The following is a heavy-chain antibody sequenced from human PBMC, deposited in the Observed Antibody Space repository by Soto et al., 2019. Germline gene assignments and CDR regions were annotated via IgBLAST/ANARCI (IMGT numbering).Heavy chain of an antibody. Sequence: PGGSLRLSCAASGFTFYRYTMSWVRQAPGKGLEWVSSIVGDDGSIHYADSVKGRFTISRDNSINTLYLQMNSLRADDTAVYYCAKDKEVDGVWDFDYWGQGTVVTVSS. CDR3: AKDKEVDGVWDFDY. CDR1: GFTFYRYT. CDR2: IVGDDGSI. D-gene: IGHD4-17*01. V-gene: IGHV3-23*01. J-gene: IGHJ4*02.